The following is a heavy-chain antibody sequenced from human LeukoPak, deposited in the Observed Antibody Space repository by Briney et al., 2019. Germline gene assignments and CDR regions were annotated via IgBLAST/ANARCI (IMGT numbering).Heavy chain of an antibody. V-gene: IGHV1-2*02. Sequence: GASVKVSCKASGFTFTAYYIHWVRQAPGQGLEWMGWINPNTGGTNYAQKFQGRVTVTRDTSITTAYMELRSLRSDDTAVYYCARSIVVVPAAIRYYYYYGMDVWGQGTLVTVSS. CDR1: GFTFTAYY. CDR2: INPNTGGT. CDR3: ARSIVVVPAAIRYYYYYGMDV. D-gene: IGHD2-2*01. J-gene: IGHJ6*02.